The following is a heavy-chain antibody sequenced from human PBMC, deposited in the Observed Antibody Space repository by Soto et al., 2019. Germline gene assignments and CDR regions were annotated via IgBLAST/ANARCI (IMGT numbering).Heavy chain of an antibody. CDR1: GFSLPTDRVG. CDR2: IYWDDSK. V-gene: IGHV2-5*02. CDR3: AHAYGGRSLY. Sequence: QITLNESGPTLVKPTQTLTLTCTFSGFSLPTDRVGVGWIRQPPGKALEWLAVIYWDDSKTYRPPLKSRLTITKDTSKNQVALTMTDMDPVDTATYYCAHAYGGRSLYWGQGTLVTVSS. J-gene: IGHJ4*02. D-gene: IGHD1-26*01.